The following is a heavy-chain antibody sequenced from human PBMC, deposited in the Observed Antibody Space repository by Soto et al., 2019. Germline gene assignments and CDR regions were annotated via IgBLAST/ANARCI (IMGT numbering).Heavy chain of an antibody. V-gene: IGHV3-15*01. J-gene: IGHJ3*02. Sequence: GGSLRLSCAASGFTFSNARMSWVRQAPGKGLEWVGRIKSKTDGWTTDYAETVKGRFTISRDDSKNTLYLQMNSLKTEDTAVYYCNTLQLELLEAFDIWGQGTMVTVSS. CDR3: NTLQLELLEAFDI. CDR2: IKSKTDGWTT. D-gene: IGHD1-7*01. CDR1: GFTFSNAR.